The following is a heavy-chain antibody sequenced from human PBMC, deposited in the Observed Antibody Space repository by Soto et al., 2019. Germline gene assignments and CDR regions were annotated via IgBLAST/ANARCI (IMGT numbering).Heavy chain of an antibody. Sequence: QVQLVESGGGVVQPGRSLRLSCAASGFTFSSYGMHWVRQAPGKGLEWVAVISYDGSNKYYADSVKGRFTISRDNSKNTLYLQMNSLRAEDTAVYYCAKVGDSSDYWGQGTLVTVSS. J-gene: IGHJ4*02. V-gene: IGHV3-30*18. CDR1: GFTFSSYG. CDR3: AKVGDSSDY. D-gene: IGHD3-22*01. CDR2: ISYDGSNK.